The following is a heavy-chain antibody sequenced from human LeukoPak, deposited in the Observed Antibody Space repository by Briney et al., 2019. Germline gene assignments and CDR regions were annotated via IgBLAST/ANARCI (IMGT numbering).Heavy chain of an antibody. V-gene: IGHV3-30*02. J-gene: IGHJ4*02. D-gene: IGHD3-22*01. CDR2: IRYDGSEK. CDR1: GFTFSSYG. Sequence: GGSLRLSCAASGFTFSSYGMHWVRQAPGKGLDWVAFIRYDGSEKDYADSVKGRFTISRDNPKNTVYLEMNSLRAEDTAVYYCAKDLTYDTTGFDYWGQGTLVTVSS. CDR3: AKDLTYDTTGFDY.